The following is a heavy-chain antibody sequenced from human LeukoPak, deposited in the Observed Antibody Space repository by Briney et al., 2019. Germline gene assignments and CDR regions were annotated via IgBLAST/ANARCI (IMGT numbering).Heavy chain of an antibody. V-gene: IGHV4-59*12. CDR1: GGSISSYY. CDR2: IYYSGST. D-gene: IGHD3-10*01. Sequence: SETLSLTCTVSGGSISSYYWSWIRQPPGEGLEWVGYIYYSGSTNYNPSLKSRVTISVDTSKNQFSLKLSSVAAADTAVYYCARLPRITMVRGVITRDYWGQGTLVTVSS. CDR3: ARLPRITMVRGVITRDY. J-gene: IGHJ4*02.